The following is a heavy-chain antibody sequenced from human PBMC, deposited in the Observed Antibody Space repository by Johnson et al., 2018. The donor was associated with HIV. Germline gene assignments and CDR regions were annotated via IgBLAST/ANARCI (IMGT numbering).Heavy chain of an antibody. D-gene: IGHD1-26*01. V-gene: IGHV3-13*01. CDR2: IGTAGDT. CDR3: TTEVPGGHYYNTFAI. J-gene: IGHJ3*02. Sequence: VQLVESGGGVVQPGRSLRLSCAASGFTFSSYDMHWVRQATGKGLEWVSAIGTAGDTYYPGSVKGRFTISRDDSKNTLYLQMNSLKTEDTALYYCTTEVPGGHYYNTFAIWGKVTMVTVSS. CDR1: GFTFSSYD.